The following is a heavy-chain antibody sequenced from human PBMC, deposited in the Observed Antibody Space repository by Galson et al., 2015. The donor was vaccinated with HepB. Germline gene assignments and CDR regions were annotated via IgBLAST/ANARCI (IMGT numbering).Heavy chain of an antibody. CDR2: ISYDGSNK. J-gene: IGHJ5*02. CDR1: GFTFSSYA. Sequence: SLRLSCAASGFTFSSYAMHWVRQAPGKGLEWVAVISYDGSNKYYADSVKGRFTISRDNSKNTLYLQMNSLRTEDTAVYYCARGGGYSNYALDWFDPWGQGTLVTVSS. D-gene: IGHD4-11*01. V-gene: IGHV3-30*04. CDR3: ARGGGYSNYALDWFDP.